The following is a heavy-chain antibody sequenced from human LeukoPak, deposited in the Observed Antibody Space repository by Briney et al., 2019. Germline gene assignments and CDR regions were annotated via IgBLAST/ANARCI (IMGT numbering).Heavy chain of an antibody. CDR2: ISSNGGST. D-gene: IGHD6-13*01. J-gene: IGHJ4*02. CDR1: GFTFSSYA. V-gene: IGHV3-64*01. Sequence: GGSLRLSCAASGFTFSSYAMHWVRQAPGKGLEYVLAISSNGGSTYYANSVKGRFTISRDDSKNTLYLQMGSLRAEDMAVYYCARGGAQRSSWYSDYWGQGTLVTVSS. CDR3: ARGGAQRSSWYSDY.